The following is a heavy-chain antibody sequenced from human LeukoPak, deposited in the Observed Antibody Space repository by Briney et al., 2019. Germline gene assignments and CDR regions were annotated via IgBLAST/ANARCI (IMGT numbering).Heavy chain of an antibody. Sequence: PGGSLRLSCAASGFTFSNAWMSWVRQAPGKGLEWVAVISYDGSNKYYADSVKGRFTISRDNSKNTLYLQMNSLRAEDTAVYYCAKTHRDYGAPDYWGQGTLVTVSS. D-gene: IGHD4-17*01. V-gene: IGHV3-30*18. CDR3: AKTHRDYGAPDY. J-gene: IGHJ4*02. CDR2: ISYDGSNK. CDR1: GFTFSNAW.